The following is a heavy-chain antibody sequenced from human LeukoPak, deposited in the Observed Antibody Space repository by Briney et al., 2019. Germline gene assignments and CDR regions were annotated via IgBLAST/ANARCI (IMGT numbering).Heavy chain of an antibody. CDR2: INDRGTGT. CDR3: ARDTSPRIAAVYYDAFDI. CDR1: GFTFSKFA. V-gene: IGHV3-23*01. J-gene: IGHJ3*02. Sequence: GGSLRLSCAASGFTFSKFALSWVRQAPGKGLEWVSTINDRGTGTYYADSVKGRFTISRDNSKNTLSLQMNSLRAEDTALYYCARDTSPRIAAVYYDAFDIWGQGTVVTVSS. D-gene: IGHD6-13*01.